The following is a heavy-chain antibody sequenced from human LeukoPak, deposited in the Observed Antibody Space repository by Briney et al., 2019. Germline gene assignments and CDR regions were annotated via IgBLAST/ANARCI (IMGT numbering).Heavy chain of an antibody. CDR3: ASETLNTATYYMDV. CDR1: GFTFSSYS. J-gene: IGHJ6*03. Sequence: PGGSLRLSCAASGFTFSSYSMNWVRQAPGKGLEWVSSISSSSSYIYYADSVKGRFTISRDNAKNSLYLQMNSLRAEDTAVYYCASETLNTATYYMDVWGKGTTVTVSS. V-gene: IGHV3-21*01. D-gene: IGHD5-18*01. CDR2: ISSSSSYI.